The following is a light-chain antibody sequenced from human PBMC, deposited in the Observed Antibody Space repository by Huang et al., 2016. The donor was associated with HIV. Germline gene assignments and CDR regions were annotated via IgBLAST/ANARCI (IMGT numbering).Light chain of an antibody. CDR1: QGISNS. CDR2: AAS. V-gene: IGKV1-NL1*01. J-gene: IGKJ1*01. CDR3: QQYYSTPQT. Sequence: DIQMTQSPSSLSASVGDRVPITCRASQGISNSLAWYQQKPGKAPKLMLYAASRLESGVPSRFSGSGSGTDYTLTISSLQPEDFATYYCQQYYSTPQTFGQGTKVEIK.